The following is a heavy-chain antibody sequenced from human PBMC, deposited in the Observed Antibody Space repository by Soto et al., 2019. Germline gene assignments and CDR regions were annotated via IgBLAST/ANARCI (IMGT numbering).Heavy chain of an antibody. Sequence: DSLTISCKGSGYSFTTYWIGLVRQLPGQGLEWMGVMFPGDSDTRYSPSFQGQVTMSADPSTNTAYLEWSSLKAADSAMYYCARVPDSSLGTMDVWGQGTTVTVSS. CDR3: ARVPDSSLGTMDV. CDR1: GYSFTTYW. CDR2: MFPGDSDT. V-gene: IGHV5-51*01. D-gene: IGHD6-19*01. J-gene: IGHJ6*02.